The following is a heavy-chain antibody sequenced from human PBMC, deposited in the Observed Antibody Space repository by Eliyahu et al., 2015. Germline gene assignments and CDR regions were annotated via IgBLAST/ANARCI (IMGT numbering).Heavy chain of an antibody. CDR3: VRGYDYGGNYFDY. CDR2: IWYDGSTE. CDR1: GFIFSXYG. V-gene: IGHV3-33*01. J-gene: IGHJ4*01. D-gene: IGHD4-23*01. Sequence: QVQLVESGGAVVQPGXXLRLSCAGSGFIFSXYGMHWVRQAPGKGLEWVAVIWYDGSTEYYADSVKGRFTISRDNSKNTLSLQMNSLRVEDTAAYYCVRGYDYGGNYFDYWGHGTLVTVST.